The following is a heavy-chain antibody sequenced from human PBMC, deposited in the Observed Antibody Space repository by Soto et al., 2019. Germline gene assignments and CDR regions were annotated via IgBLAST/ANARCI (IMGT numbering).Heavy chain of an antibody. CDR2: ISSNGGST. Sequence: VGSLRLSCSASGFTFSSYAMHWVRQAPGKGLEYVSAISSNGGSTYYADSVKGRFTISRDNSKNTLYLQMSSLRAEDTAVYYCVKVLLWFGEFIAFYDYWGQGTLVTVSS. V-gene: IGHV3-64D*06. CDR3: VKVLLWFGEFIAFYDY. D-gene: IGHD3-10*01. J-gene: IGHJ4*02. CDR1: GFTFSSYA.